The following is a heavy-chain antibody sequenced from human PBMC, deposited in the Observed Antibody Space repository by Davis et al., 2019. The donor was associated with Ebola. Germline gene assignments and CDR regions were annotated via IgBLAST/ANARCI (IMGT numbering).Heavy chain of an antibody. J-gene: IGHJ4*02. V-gene: IGHV3-21*04. CDR3: AKERWGFALDY. CDR1: GFTFSSYW. CDR2: ISSSSSYI. D-gene: IGHD7-27*01. Sequence: GESLKISCAASGFTFSSYWMHWVRQAPGKGLEWVSSISSSSSYIYYADSVKGRFTISRDNSKNTLYLQMNSLRAEDTAVYYCAKERWGFALDYWGQGTLVTVSS.